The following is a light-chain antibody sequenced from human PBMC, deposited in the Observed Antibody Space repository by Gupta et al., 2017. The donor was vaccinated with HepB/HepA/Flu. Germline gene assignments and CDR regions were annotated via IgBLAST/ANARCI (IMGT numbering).Light chain of an antibody. CDR2: DVS. CDR3: SSHTSRSTLEV. J-gene: IGLJ3*02. V-gene: IGLV2-14*01. Sequence: PLTHPASVSASPGQSITISCTGTSSDVGGYNYVSWYQKHPGTAPKLMIYDVSNRPSGVSNRFAGSKAGKTASPPTYGLQAEEEAYYYGSSHTSRSTLEVFGGGTKLTVL. CDR1: SSDVGGYNY.